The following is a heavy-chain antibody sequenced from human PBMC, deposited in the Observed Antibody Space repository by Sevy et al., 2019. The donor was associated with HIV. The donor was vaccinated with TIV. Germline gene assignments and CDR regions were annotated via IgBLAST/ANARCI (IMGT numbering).Heavy chain of an antibody. Sequence: GGSLRLSCAASGFTFSNYGMHWARQAPGKGLEWVAFIRYDGSNSYSADSVKGRFTISRDNSKNTLYLQINSLRAEDTAVYYCAIKITMIRGDQGPFDYWGQGTLVTVSS. V-gene: IGHV3-30*02. D-gene: IGHD3-10*01. CDR3: AIKITMIRGDQGPFDY. J-gene: IGHJ4*02. CDR1: GFTFSNYG. CDR2: IRYDGSNS.